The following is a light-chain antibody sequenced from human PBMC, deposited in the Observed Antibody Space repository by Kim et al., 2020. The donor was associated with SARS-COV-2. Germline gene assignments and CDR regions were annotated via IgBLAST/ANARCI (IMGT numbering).Light chain of an antibody. CDR1: QSVGNW. J-gene: IGKJ1*01. CDR2: KAS. CDR3: QQYNSYPMT. V-gene: IGKV1-5*03. Sequence: DIQMTQSPSTLSASVGDRVTITCRARQSVGNWLAWYQQKPGKAPKLLVYKASTLEGGVPSRFSGSGSGTQFTLTISGLQPDDFATYYCQQYNSYPMTFGQGTKVDIK.